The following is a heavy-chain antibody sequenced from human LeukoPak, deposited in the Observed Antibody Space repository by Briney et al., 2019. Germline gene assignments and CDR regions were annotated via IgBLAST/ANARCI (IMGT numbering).Heavy chain of an antibody. V-gene: IGHV4-59*01. CDR3: ARGALLWFGSTWFDP. CDR2: IYYGGST. Sequence: SETLPLTCTVSGGSISSYYWSWMRQPPGKGLEWIGYIYYGGSTNYNPSLKSRVTISVDTSKNQFSLKLSSVTAADTAVYYCARGALLWFGSTWFDPWGQGTLVTVSS. D-gene: IGHD3-10*01. J-gene: IGHJ5*02. CDR1: GGSISSYY.